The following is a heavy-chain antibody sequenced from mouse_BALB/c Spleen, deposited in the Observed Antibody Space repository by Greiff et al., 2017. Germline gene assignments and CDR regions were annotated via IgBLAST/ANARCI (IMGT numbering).Heavy chain of an antibody. J-gene: IGHJ4*01. D-gene: IGHD2-14*01. V-gene: IGHV5-12-2*01. CDR1: GFTFSSYT. CDR3: ARNYRYDDAMDY. CDR2: ISNGGGST. Sequence: EVMLVESGGGLVQPGGSLKLSCAASGFTFSSYTMSWVRQTPEKRLEWVAYISNGGGSTYYPDTVKGRFTISRDNAKNTLYLQMSSLKSEDTAMYYCARNYRYDDAMDYWGQGTSVTVSS.